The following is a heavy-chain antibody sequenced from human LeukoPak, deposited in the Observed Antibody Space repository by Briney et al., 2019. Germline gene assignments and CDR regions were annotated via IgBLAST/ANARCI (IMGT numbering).Heavy chain of an antibody. J-gene: IGHJ6*03. CDR2: ISGSGGST. V-gene: IGHV3-23*01. CDR1: GFTFSSYA. D-gene: IGHD6-13*01. Sequence: PGGSLRLSCAASGFTFSSYAMSWVRQAPGKGLEWVSAISGSGGSTYYADSVKGRFTISRDNSKNTLYPQMNSLRAEDTAMYYCARSIYSSSWSYYFYMDVWGNGTPVTVSS. CDR3: ARSIYSSSWSYYFYMDV.